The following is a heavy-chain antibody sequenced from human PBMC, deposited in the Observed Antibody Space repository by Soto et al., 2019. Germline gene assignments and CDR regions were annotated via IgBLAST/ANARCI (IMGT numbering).Heavy chain of an antibody. Sequence: GGSLRLSCAASGFTFSSYAMHWVRQAPGKGLEWVAVISYDGSNKYYADSVKGRFTISRDNSKNTLYLQMNSLRVEDTAVYYCAREYGFSGYRDYEYGMDVGGQETSVTVSS. J-gene: IGHJ6*01. CDR1: GFTFSSYA. CDR3: AREYGFSGYRDYEYGMDV. D-gene: IGHD5-12*01. V-gene: IGHV3-30-3*01. CDR2: ISYDGSNK.